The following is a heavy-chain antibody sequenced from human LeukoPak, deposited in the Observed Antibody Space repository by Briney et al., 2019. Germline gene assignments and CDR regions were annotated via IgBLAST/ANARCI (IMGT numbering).Heavy chain of an antibody. V-gene: IGHV3-23*01. Sequence: GGSLRLSCAASGFTFSSYAMSWVRQAPGKGLEWVSAISGSGGSTYYADSVKGRFTISRDNSKNTLYLQMNSLRADDTAVYYCAKGGGPGGCCSSDRCYGNLGFFGIWGQGAMVTVSS. J-gene: IGHJ3*02. CDR3: AKGGGPGGCCSSDRCYGNLGFFGI. CDR1: GFTFSSYA. D-gene: IGHD2-2*01. CDR2: ISGSGGST.